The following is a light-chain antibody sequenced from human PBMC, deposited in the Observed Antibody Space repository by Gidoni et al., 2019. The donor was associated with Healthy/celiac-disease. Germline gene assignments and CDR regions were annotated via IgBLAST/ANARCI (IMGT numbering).Light chain of an antibody. CDR3: QQRNSYPHT. CDR1: QGISSY. Sequence: DIQLTQSPSFLSASVGDRVTITCRASQGISSYLAWYQQKPGQAPKLLIYAASTLQSGVPSRFSGSGSGTEFTLTISSLQPEDFATYYCQQRNSYPHTFGQGTRLEIK. J-gene: IGKJ5*01. CDR2: AAS. V-gene: IGKV1-9*01.